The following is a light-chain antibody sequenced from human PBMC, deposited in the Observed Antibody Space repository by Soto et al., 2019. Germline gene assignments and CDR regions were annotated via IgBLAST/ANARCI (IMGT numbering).Light chain of an antibody. J-gene: IGLJ3*02. CDR1: SSNIGSNT. Sequence: QLVLTQPPSASGTPGQRVTISCSGSSSNIGSNTVNWYQQLPGTAPKLLIYTNNQRPSGFPDRFSGSRSGTSASLAISGLQSEDEGDYYCAAWDDSLNGRGVFGGGTQLTVL. CDR2: TNN. V-gene: IGLV1-44*01. CDR3: AAWDDSLNGRGV.